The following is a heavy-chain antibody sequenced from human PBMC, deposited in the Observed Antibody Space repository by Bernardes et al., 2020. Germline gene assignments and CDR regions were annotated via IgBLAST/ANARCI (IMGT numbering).Heavy chain of an antibody. CDR2: INSDGSST. Sequence: GGSLRLSCAASGFTFSSYWMHWVRQAPGKGLVWVSRINSDGSSTSYADSVKGRFTISRDNAKNTLYLQMNSLRAEDTAVYYCARDRDSGSYYYYYYYGMDVWGQGTTVTVSS. V-gene: IGHV3-74*01. CDR3: ARDRDSGSYYYYYYYGMDV. D-gene: IGHD1-26*01. CDR1: GFTFSSYW. J-gene: IGHJ6*02.